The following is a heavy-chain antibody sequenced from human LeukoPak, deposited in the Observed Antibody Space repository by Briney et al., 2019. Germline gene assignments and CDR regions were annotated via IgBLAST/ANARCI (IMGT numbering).Heavy chain of an antibody. D-gene: IGHD1-26*01. CDR2: IYYSGTT. CDR3: ARYSGSYRWFDP. Sequence: PSETLSLTCSVSGGSITSDDYYWSWIRQPPGKGLEWIGYIYYSGTTYYNPSLESRVSISVDTSKNQFSLTLSSVTAADTAVYYCARYSGSYRWFDPWGQGTLVIVSS. J-gene: IGHJ5*02. V-gene: IGHV4-30-4*01. CDR1: GGSITSDDYY.